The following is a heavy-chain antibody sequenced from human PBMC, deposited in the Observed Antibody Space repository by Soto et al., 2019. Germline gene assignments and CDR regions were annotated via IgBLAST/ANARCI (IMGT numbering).Heavy chain of an antibody. CDR2: ISAGGSDT. CDR1: GFVFSDYA. D-gene: IGHD2-2*01. J-gene: IGHJ4*02. V-gene: IGHV3-23*01. Sequence: EVQLLDSGGGWVQPGGSLRLSCVASGFVFSDYAMSWVRQAPGEGLEWVSAISAGGSDTYYADSVKGRFTVSRVNSESTLYLQMNTLRAEDTAIYYCASVPIWCGSSSCYTEGFDSWGQGTLVTVSS. CDR3: ASVPIWCGSSSCYTEGFDS.